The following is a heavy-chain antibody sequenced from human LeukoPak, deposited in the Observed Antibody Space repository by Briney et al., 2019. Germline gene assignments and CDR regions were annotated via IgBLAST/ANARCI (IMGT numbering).Heavy chain of an antibody. J-gene: IGHJ5*02. V-gene: IGHV1-69*06. CDR1: GYTFTSYG. D-gene: IGHD3-10*01. Sequence: SVKVSCKASGYTFTSYGISWVRQAPGQGLEWMGGIIPIFGTANYAQKFQGRVTITADKSTSTAYMELSSLRSEDTAVYYCARDLHPRYGSGSYYPNWFDPWGQGTLVTVSS. CDR2: IIPIFGTA. CDR3: ARDLHPRYGSGSYYPNWFDP.